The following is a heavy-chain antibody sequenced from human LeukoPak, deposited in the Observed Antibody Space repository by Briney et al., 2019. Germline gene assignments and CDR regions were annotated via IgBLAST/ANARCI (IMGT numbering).Heavy chain of an antibody. CDR2: IYYSGST. V-gene: IGHV4-39*01. J-gene: IGHJ4*02. CDR1: GGSFSGYY. Sequence: SETLSLTCAVYGGSFSGYYWDWIRQPPGKGLEWIGSIYYSGSTYYNPSLKSRVTISVDTSKNQFSLKLTSVTAADTAVYYCARHGRRMVRGNYYFDYWGQGTLVTVSS. CDR3: ARHGRRMVRGNYYFDY. D-gene: IGHD3-10*01.